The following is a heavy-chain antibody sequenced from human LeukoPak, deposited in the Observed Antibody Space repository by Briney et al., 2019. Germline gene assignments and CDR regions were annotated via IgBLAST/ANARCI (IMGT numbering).Heavy chain of an antibody. CDR1: GFTFSNAW. V-gene: IGHV3-15*01. D-gene: IGHD6-19*01. CDR3: TTDFPRWIAVAVDY. CDR2: IKSKTDGGTT. J-gene: IGHJ4*02. Sequence: AGGSLRLSCAAAGFTFSNAWMSWVRQAPGKGLEWVGRIKSKTDGGTTDYAAPVKGRFTISRDDSKNTLYLQMNSLKTEDTAVYYCTTDFPRWIAVAVDYWGQGTLVTVSS.